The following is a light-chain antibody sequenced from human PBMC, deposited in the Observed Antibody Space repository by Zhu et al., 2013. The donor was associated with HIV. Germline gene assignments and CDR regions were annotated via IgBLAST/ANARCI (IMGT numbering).Light chain of an antibody. CDR1: QSVSSSY. J-gene: IGKJ4*01. CDR3: QQYATSVLT. CDR2: GAS. Sequence: EIVLTQSPGTLSLSPGERATLSCRASQSVSSSYLAWYQQKPGQAPRLLIYGASSRATGIPDRVSGSGSGTDFTLTISRLEPEDFAVYYCQQYATSVLTFGRRDQGGDQT. V-gene: IGKV3-20*01.